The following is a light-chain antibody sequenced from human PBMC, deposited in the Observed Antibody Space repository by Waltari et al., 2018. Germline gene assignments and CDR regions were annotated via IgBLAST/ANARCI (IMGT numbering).Light chain of an antibody. Sequence: DIQMTQSPSPLSASVGDRVTFTCRASERIGTSLAWYQQKSGKAPKLLNHHASPLEGGVPSRFSGSGSGTDFTLTISSLQPDDFATYFCQQYYTYSLWAFGQXTKVETK. CDR2: HAS. V-gene: IGKV1-5*01. CDR1: ERIGTS. J-gene: IGKJ1*01. CDR3: QQYYTYSLWA.